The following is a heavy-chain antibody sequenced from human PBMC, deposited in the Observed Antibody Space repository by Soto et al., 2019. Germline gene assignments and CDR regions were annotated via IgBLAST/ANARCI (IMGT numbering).Heavy chain of an antibody. CDR2: IYYSGST. D-gene: IGHD6-13*01. Sequence: PLETLSHTCTVSGGSSSSSSYCWGWIRKPPGKGLEWIGSIYYSGSTYYNPSLKSRVTISVDTSKNQFSLKLSSVTAADTAVYYCARLSQQLVPPGYYGMDVWGQGTTVTVSS. CDR3: ARLSQQLVPPGYYGMDV. V-gene: IGHV4-39*07. J-gene: IGHJ6*02. CDR1: GGSSSSSSYC.